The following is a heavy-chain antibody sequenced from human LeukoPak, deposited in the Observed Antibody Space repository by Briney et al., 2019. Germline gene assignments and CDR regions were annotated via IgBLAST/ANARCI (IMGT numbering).Heavy chain of an antibody. CDR3: AKDHVTWGNRYFDH. V-gene: IGHV3-30*02. CDR2: IGHDATKI. J-gene: IGHJ4*02. D-gene: IGHD3-16*01. Sequence: GGSLRLSCAASGFTFSTYGMHWVRQAPGKRLEWVAFIGHDATKIYYADSVQGRFTISRDNSKNTLYLEINSLSGEDTALYYCAKDHVTWGNRYFDHWGQGTLGTVSS. CDR1: GFTFSTYG.